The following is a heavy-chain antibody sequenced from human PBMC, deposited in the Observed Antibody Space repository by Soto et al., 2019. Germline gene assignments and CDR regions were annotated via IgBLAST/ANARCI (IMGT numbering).Heavy chain of an antibody. Sequence: QVQLVESGGGVVQPGRSLRLSCAASGFTFSSYAMHWVRQAPGKGLEWVAVISYDGSNKYYADSVKGRFTISRDNSKNTLYLQMNSLRAEDTAVYYCAREFRTGKPKIRGPYGMDVWGQGTTVTVSS. CDR3: AREFRTGKPKIRGPYGMDV. J-gene: IGHJ6*02. V-gene: IGHV3-30-3*01. CDR1: GFTFSSYA. CDR2: ISYDGSNK. D-gene: IGHD3-10*01.